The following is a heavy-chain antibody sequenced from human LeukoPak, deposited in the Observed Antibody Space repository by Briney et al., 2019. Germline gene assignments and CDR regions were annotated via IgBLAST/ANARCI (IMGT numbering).Heavy chain of an antibody. V-gene: IGHV3-30-3*01. Sequence: GRSLRLSCAASGFTFSSYAMHWVRQAPGKGLEWVAVISYDGSNKYYADSVKGRFTISRGNSKNTLYLQMNSLRAEDTAVYYCARDSVDCTNGVCDYYYYGMDVWGQGTTVTVSS. CDR1: GFTFSSYA. CDR3: ARDSVDCTNGVCDYYYYGMDV. D-gene: IGHD2-8*01. CDR2: ISYDGSNK. J-gene: IGHJ6*02.